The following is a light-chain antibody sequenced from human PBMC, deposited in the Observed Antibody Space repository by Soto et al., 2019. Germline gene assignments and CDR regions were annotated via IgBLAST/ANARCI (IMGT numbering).Light chain of an antibody. CDR1: QGISNY. J-gene: IGKJ1*01. CDR3: QTYNSAPWT. V-gene: IGKV1-27*01. Sequence: DIQMTQAPSSLSASVGARVTITCRASQGISNYLAWYQQKPGKVPKLLIYAASTLQSGVPSRFSGSGSGTDFTLTISSLQPDEVATYYCQTYNSAPWTFGQGTKVEIK. CDR2: AAS.